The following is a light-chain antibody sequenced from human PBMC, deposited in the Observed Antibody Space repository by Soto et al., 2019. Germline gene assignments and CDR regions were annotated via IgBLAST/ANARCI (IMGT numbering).Light chain of an antibody. CDR1: QAVTGNY. J-gene: IGKJ2*01. CDR2: GTS. CDR3: QQCGNSLRYT. V-gene: IGKV3-20*01. Sequence: EVVLTQSPDTLSLSPGETATLSCRASQAVTGNYLAWYQQKPGQAPRLLIYGTSNRATGIPDRFSGSGSGTDFTLTISSLEPEDFAVYYCQQCGNSLRYTFGPGTKLEIK.